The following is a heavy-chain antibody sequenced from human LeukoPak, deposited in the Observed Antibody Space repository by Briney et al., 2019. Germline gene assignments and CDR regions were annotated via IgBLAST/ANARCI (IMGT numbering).Heavy chain of an antibody. CDR2: INHSGST. CDR3: ARALGDLGELSPGVNWFDP. Sequence: PSQTLSLTCTVSGGSISSGSYYWSWIRQPPGKGLEWIGEINHSGSTNYNPSLKSRVTISVDTSKNQFSLKLSSVTAADTAVYYCARALGDLGELSPGVNWFDPWGQGTLVTVSS. J-gene: IGHJ5*02. V-gene: IGHV4-39*07. CDR1: GGSISSGSYY. D-gene: IGHD3-16*02.